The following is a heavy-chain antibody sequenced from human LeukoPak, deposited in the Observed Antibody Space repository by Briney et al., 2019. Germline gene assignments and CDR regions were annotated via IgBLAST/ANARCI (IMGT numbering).Heavy chain of an antibody. CDR3: AKVRTGSSGRPRFDS. D-gene: IGHD6-25*01. CDR1: GGSFRGYD. J-gene: IGHJ5*01. V-gene: IGHV4-34*12. CDR2: IIHSGST. Sequence: PSDTLSLTCAVYGGSFRGYDWNWIRKSPGKGLEWMGEIIHSGSTNYNPSLKSRVTISIDTSKSQFSLKVRSVTAADTAVYYGAKVRTGSSGRPRFDSWGQGTLVTVSS.